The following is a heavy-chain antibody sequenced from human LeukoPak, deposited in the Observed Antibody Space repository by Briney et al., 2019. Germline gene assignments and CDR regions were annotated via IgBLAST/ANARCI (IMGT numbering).Heavy chain of an antibody. D-gene: IGHD6-13*01. V-gene: IGHV1-18*01. Sequence: GASAKVSCKASGYTFTSYGISWVRQAPGQGLEWMGWISAYNGNTNYAQKLQGRVTMTTDTSTSTAYMELSSLRSEDTAVYYCARERHAGTVDYWGQGTLVTVSS. CDR3: ARERHAGTVDY. J-gene: IGHJ4*02. CDR1: GYTFTSYG. CDR2: ISAYNGNT.